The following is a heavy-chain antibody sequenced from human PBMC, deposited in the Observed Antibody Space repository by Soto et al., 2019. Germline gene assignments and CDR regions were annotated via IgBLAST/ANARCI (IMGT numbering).Heavy chain of an antibody. D-gene: IGHD3-9*01. CDR2: LTGSSGVT. V-gene: IGHV3-23*01. CDR3: AKGGATYGLLTHDY. Sequence: PGGSLRLSCVVSGFTFSNFAMSWVRQAPGKGLEWVSTLTGSSGVTYYADSVKGRFAISRDNSRNTLSLQINSLTAEDTAVYYCAKGGATYGLLTHDYWGQGTRVTVSS. CDR1: GFTFSNFA. J-gene: IGHJ4*02.